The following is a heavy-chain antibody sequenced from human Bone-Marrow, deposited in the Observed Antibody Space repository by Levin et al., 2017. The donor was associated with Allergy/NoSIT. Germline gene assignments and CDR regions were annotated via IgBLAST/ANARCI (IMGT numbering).Heavy chain of an antibody. CDR3: APFLFSGEGWFDP. V-gene: IGHV2-5*02. Sequence: GSGPTLVKPTETLTLTCSFSGFSLTTTGVGVGWIRQPPGKALEWLALIYWDDEKFYSPSLKSRLTITKDTSNNQVVLTMTNMDPMDTATYYCAPFLFSGEGWFDPWGQGTLVTVSS. J-gene: IGHJ5*02. D-gene: IGHD3-10*02. CDR2: IYWDDEK. CDR1: GFSLTTTGVG.